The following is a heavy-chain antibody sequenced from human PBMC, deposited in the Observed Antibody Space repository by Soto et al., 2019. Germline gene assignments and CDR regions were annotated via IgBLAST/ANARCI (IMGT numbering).Heavy chain of an antibody. CDR2: TRNKANSYTT. CDR3: VRYSNYGLYFQH. D-gene: IGHD4-4*01. Sequence: GGSLRLSCAASGFTFSDHYMDWVRQAPWKGLEWVGRTRNKANSYTTEYAASVKGRFTISRDDSKNSLYLQMNSLKTEDTAVYYCVRYSNYGLYFQHWGQGTLVTVSS. V-gene: IGHV3-72*01. CDR1: GFTFSDHY. J-gene: IGHJ1*01.